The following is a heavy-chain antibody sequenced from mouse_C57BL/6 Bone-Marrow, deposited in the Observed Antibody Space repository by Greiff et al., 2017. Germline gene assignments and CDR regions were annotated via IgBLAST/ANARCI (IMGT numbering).Heavy chain of an antibody. Sequence: QVQLQQSGAELARPGASVKLSCKASGYTFTSYGISWVKQRTGQGLEWIGEIYPRSGNTYYTETFKGKATLTADKSSSTAYMELRSLTSEDSAVYFCARVRDYYGSSYPFAYWGQGTLVTVSA. CDR3: ARVRDYYGSSYPFAY. CDR2: IYPRSGNT. V-gene: IGHV1-81*01. CDR1: GYTFTSYG. D-gene: IGHD1-1*01. J-gene: IGHJ3*01.